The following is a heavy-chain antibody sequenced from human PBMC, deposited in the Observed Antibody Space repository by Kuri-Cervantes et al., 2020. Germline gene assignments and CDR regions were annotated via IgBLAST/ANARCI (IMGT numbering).Heavy chain of an antibody. CDR3: ARRHYYDSRGYRDAFDI. CDR1: GGSINSHY. Sequence: SETLSLTCTVSGGSINSHYWGWMRQSPGKGLEWIGSIYSSGSTYYNPSLKSRVTISIDTSKNHFSLKLSPVTAADSAVYYCARRHYYDSRGYRDAFDIWGQGTMVTVSS. J-gene: IGHJ3*02. V-gene: IGHV4-59*11. CDR2: IYSSGST. D-gene: IGHD3-22*01.